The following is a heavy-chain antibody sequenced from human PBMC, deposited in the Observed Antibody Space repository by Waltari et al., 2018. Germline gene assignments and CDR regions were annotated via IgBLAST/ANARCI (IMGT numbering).Heavy chain of an antibody. V-gene: IGHV1-69*04. CDR2: VVPIIGTT. D-gene: IGHD2-21*01. CDR3: GKEESAYCGGAGYNHFGY. J-gene: IGHJ4*02. Sequence: QVQLVQSGAEVKKPGSSVKVSCKVSEGTFCSYAISWVRQAPGQGLEWLGSVVPIIGTTNHAPQFQGRVTSTADKSTSPDDMKLSSLTSEATAVYYCGKEESAYCGGAGYNHFGYSGQGALVTVSS. CDR1: EGTFCSYA.